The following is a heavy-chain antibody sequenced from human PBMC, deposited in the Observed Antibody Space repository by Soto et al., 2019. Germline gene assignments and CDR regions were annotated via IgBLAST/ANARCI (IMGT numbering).Heavy chain of an antibody. CDR3: AADRKIVGTIGSFDI. J-gene: IGHJ4*02. D-gene: IGHD1-26*01. Sequence: ASSVKVSCKVPENTLTELTIDWLRQAPGKGLEWMGRSAPEAGEPIYPQKIQGRVSMTEEPSTDTAHMELTSLRVEDTAVYFCAADRKIVGTIGSFDIWGQEALVTVPS. CDR2: SAPEAGEP. V-gene: IGHV1-24*01. CDR1: ENTLTELT.